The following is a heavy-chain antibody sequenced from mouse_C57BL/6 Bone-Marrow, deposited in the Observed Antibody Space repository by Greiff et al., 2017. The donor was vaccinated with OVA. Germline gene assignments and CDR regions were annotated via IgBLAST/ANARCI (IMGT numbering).Heavy chain of an antibody. J-gene: IGHJ4*01. V-gene: IGHV2-2*01. CDR2: IWSGGST. Sequence: VKVVESGPGLVQPSQSLSITRTVSGFSLTSYGVHWVRQSPGKGLEWLGVIWSGGSTDYNAAFISRLSISKDNSKSQVFFKMNSLQADDTAIYYCARSRTTVVPMDYWGQGTSVTVSS. CDR3: ARSRTTVVPMDY. D-gene: IGHD1-1*01. CDR1: GFSLTSYG.